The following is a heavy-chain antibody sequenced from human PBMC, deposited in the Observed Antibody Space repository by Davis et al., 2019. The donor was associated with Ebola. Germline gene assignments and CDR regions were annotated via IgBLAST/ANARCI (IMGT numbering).Heavy chain of an antibody. J-gene: IGHJ4*02. CDR3: ARRVGYYYDSSGYIILYYFDY. CDR2: IYHSGST. D-gene: IGHD3-22*01. Sequence: MPSETLSLTCAVSGGSISSSNWWSWVRQPPGKGLEWIGEIYHSGSTNYNPSLKSRVTISVDKSKNQFSLKLSSVTAADTAVYYCARRVGYYYDSSGYIILYYFDYWGQGTLVTVSS. V-gene: IGHV4-4*02. CDR1: GGSISSSNW.